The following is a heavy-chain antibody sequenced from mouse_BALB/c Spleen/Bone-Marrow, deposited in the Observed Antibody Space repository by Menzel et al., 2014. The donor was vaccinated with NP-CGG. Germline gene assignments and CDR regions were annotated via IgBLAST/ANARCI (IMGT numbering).Heavy chain of an antibody. CDR2: INPDSSTI. J-gene: IGHJ3*01. Sequence: VQLQQSGGGLVQPGGSLKLSCAASGFDFSRYWMSWVRQAPGKGLEWIGEINPDSSTINYTPSLKYKFIISRDNAKNTLYLHMSKVRSEDTALYYCARLSYYGRFAYWGQGTLVTVSA. CDR1: GFDFSRYW. CDR3: ARLSYYGRFAY. V-gene: IGHV4-1*02. D-gene: IGHD1-1*01.